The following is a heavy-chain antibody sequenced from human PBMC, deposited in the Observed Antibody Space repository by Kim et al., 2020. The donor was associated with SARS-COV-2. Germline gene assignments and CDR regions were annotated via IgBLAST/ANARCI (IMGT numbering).Heavy chain of an antibody. CDR1: GFTFSDYH. Sequence: GGSLRLSCGASGFTFSDYHMNWIRQAPGKGLEWVSYISGPSRYTNYAASVRGRFAISIDNAGNSLSLQMDSLRAEDTAASYCARGANIDSTVNIGKHFD. D-gene: IGHD3-22*01. J-gene: IGHJ4*01. V-gene: IGHV3-11*05. CDR2: ISGPSRYT. CDR3: ARGANIDSTVNIGKHFD.